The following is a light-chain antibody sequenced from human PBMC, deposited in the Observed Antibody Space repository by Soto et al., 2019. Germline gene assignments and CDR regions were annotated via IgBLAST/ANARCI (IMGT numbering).Light chain of an antibody. CDR3: QQYGDSPLT. CDR1: QSVTVNS. V-gene: IGKV3-20*01. J-gene: IGKJ3*01. CDR2: AAS. Sequence: EILLTQSPSTLSLSPGEGVTLSCRASQSVTVNSLAWYQQKPGQAPRLLIYAASTRAAAVPDRVTGSGSGTDFAITISRLEPEDFGVYYCQQYGDSPLTSGPGTKVDIK.